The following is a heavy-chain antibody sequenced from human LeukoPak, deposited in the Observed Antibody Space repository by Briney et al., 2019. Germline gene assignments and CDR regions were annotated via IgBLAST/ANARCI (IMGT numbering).Heavy chain of an antibody. J-gene: IGHJ5*02. CDR3: ARDELTYYYDSSGYSA. V-gene: IGHV1-8*01. D-gene: IGHD3-22*01. CDR2: MNPNSGNT. Sequence: GSVKVSCKASGYTFTSYDINWVRQATGQGLEWMGWMNPNSGNTGYAQKFQGRVTMTRNTSISTAYMELSSLRSEDTAVYYCARDELTYYYDSSGYSAWGQGTLVTVSS. CDR1: GYTFTSYD.